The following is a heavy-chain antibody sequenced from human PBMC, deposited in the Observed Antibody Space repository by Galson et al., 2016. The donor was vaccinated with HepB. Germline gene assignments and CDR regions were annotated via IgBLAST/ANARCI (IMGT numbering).Heavy chain of an antibody. D-gene: IGHD6-19*01. CDR2: ISSTSDTI. V-gene: IGHV3-48*01. CDR3: AREAAVAGTRIYYFDY. J-gene: IGHJ4*02. Sequence: SLRLSCAASGFTFSSYSMNWVRQAPGKGLEWVSYISSTSDTIYNADSVKGRFTISRDNAKDSLYLQMNSLRAEDTAVYYCAREAAVAGTRIYYFDYWGQGSLVTVSS. CDR1: GFTFSSYS.